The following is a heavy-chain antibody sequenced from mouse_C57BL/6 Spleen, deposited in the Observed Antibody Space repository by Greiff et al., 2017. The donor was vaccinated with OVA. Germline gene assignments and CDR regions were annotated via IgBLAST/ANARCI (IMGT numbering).Heavy chain of an antibody. CDR3: ARRRGSSSNYYAMDY. D-gene: IGHD1-1*01. CDR2: INPSSGYT. V-gene: IGHV1-4*01. Sequence: VQLQQSGAELARPGASVKMSCKASGYTFTSYTMHWVKQRPGQGLEWIGYINPSSGYTKYNQKFKDKATLTADKSSSTAYMQLSSLTSEDSAVYYCARRRGSSSNYYAMDYWGQGTSVTVSS. J-gene: IGHJ4*01. CDR1: GYTFTSYT.